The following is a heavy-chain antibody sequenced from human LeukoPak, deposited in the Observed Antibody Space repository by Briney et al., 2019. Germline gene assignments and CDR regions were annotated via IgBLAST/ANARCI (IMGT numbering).Heavy chain of an antibody. CDR3: AREVGSSRAFDI. J-gene: IGHJ3*02. CDR1: GFRFSDYY. Sequence: GGSLRLSCAGSGFRFSDYYMAWIRQTPGKGLQRVSFFDRGRDGRAHADSVQGRFTFSRDNDKNSLYLLLNSLTAEDTAVYYCAREVGSSRAFDIWGQGTMVTVSS. V-gene: IGHV3-11*05. CDR2: FDRGRDGR. D-gene: IGHD2-15*01.